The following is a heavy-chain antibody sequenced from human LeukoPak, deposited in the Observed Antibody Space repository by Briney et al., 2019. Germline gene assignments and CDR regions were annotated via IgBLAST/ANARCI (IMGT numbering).Heavy chain of an antibody. CDR1: GYTFTDYH. D-gene: IGHD4-17*01. J-gene: IGHJ4*02. CDR3: ARSRGLYGDFYFDY. Sequence: GASVKVSCKTSGYTFTDYHIHWVRRAPGQGLEWVGWINPNSSGTNYAQKFQGWVIMTRDTSISTAYMELSRLTSDDTADTAVYYCARSRGLYGDFYFDYWGQGTLVTV. CDR2: INPNSSGT. V-gene: IGHV1-2*04.